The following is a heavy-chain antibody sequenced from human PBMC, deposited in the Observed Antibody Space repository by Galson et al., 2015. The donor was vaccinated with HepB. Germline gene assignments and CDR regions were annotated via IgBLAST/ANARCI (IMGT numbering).Heavy chain of an antibody. V-gene: IGHV3-11*06. CDR3: ARATGGVYSSNGYEDY. CDR1: GFTFSDYY. J-gene: IGHJ4*02. CDR2: ISGGSVYT. D-gene: IGHD6-13*01. Sequence: SLRLSCAASGFTFSDYYMSWVRQAPGKGLEWVSYISGGSVYTNYADSVKGRFTISRDNANNSLYLQMDSLRAEDTAVYYCARATGGVYSSNGYEDYWGLGTLVIVSS.